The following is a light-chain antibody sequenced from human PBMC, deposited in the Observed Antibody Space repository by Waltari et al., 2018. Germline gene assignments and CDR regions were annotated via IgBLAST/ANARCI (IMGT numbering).Light chain of an antibody. CDR3: QAWDSSHVV. CDR1: KLRDKY. V-gene: IGLV3-1*01. CDR2: QDT. J-gene: IGLJ2*01. Sequence: SYELTQPPSVSVSPGQTASITCSGDKLRDKYASWYQQKPGQSPVLVIYQDTKRPSGIPERFSGSNSGNTATLTISGTQAMDEADYYCQAWDSSHVVFGGGTRLTVL.